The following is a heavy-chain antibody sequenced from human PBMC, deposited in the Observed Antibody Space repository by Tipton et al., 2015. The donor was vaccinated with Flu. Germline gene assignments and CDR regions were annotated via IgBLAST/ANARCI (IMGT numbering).Heavy chain of an antibody. J-gene: IGHJ3*02. V-gene: IGHV4-38-2*02. Sequence: GLVKPSETLSLTCNVSGFSIMSGHYWVWIRQPPKKGLEWIGRVFRSGDTYYNASLKKRLTMSVDTSKNQFSLRLTSVTAADTAVYYCARVVTYLNDVFDIWGQGTMVTVSS. CDR2: VFRSGDT. D-gene: IGHD2-21*02. CDR3: ARVVTYLNDVFDI. CDR1: GFSIMSGHY.